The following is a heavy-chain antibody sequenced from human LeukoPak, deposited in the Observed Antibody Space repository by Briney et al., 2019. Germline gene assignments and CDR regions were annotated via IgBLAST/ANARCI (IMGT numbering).Heavy chain of an antibody. CDR1: GYTFTSYG. Sequence: ASVKVSCKASGYTFTSYGINWVRQAPGQGLEWMGWISGHNGHTNYVQKMQGRVTMTTDTSTNTAYMELRNLTSDDTAVYYCARGPDIAVAGVFDYWGQGSLVTVSS. CDR2: ISGHNGHT. J-gene: IGHJ4*02. V-gene: IGHV1-18*04. D-gene: IGHD6-19*01. CDR3: ARGPDIAVAGVFDY.